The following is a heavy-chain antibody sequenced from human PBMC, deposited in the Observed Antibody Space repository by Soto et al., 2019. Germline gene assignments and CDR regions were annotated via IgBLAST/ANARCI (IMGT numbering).Heavy chain of an antibody. V-gene: IGHV3-53*01. CDR3: TRDALKYSENYLGWLDP. J-gene: IGHJ5*02. CDR2: IHSGGST. Sequence: EVQLVESGGGLIQPGGSLRLSCAASGLTVSDNYMICVRQAPGKGLEWVSVIHSGGSTYYADSVKGRFTISRDSFRNTLHLQMDSLRVEDTAVYYCTRDALKYSENYLGWLDPWGQGTLVTVSS. CDR1: GLTVSDNY. D-gene: IGHD1-26*01.